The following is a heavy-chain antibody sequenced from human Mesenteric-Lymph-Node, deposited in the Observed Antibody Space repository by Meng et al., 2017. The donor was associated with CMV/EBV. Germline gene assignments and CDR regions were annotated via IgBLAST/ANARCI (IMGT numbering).Heavy chain of an antibody. CDR3: ARLLEGLDY. V-gene: IGHV4-61*01. J-gene: IGHJ4*02. CDR1: VGSVRSGRYY. D-gene: IGHD3-3*01. Sequence: LTCPVSVGSVRSGRYYWSWIRQPPGKGLEWIGYVYSSGGTNYNPSLKSRDTISLDTSRNQFSLKLSSVTAADTAVYYCARLLEGLDYWGQGTLVTVSS. CDR2: VYSSGGT.